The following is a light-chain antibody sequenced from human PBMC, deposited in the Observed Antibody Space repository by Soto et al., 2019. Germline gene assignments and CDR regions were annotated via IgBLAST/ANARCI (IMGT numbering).Light chain of an antibody. CDR2: DAS. V-gene: IGKV3-11*01. CDR1: QSVSSY. Sequence: EIVLTQSPATLSLSPGERATLSCRASQSVSSYLAWYQQKPGQAPRLLLYDASNSATAIPARFSGSGSGTDFALTISSIEPEAFAVYYCQQRSNCPRALTFGGGTKVEIK. CDR3: QQRSNCPRALT. J-gene: IGKJ4*01.